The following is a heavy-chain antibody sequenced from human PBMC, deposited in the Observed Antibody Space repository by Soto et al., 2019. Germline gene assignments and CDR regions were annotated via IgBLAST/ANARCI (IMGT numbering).Heavy chain of an antibody. D-gene: IGHD2-15*01. V-gene: IGHV3-23*01. CDR3: AKTIHKYCSGGSCYPTNFDY. Sequence: EVQLLESGGGLVQPGGSLRLSCAASGFTFSSYAMSWVRQAPGKGLEWVSAISGSGGSTYYADSVKGRFTISRDNSKHTLYLQMNSLRAEDTAVYYCAKTIHKYCSGGSCYPTNFDYWGQGTLVTVSS. CDR2: ISGSGGST. CDR1: GFTFSSYA. J-gene: IGHJ4*02.